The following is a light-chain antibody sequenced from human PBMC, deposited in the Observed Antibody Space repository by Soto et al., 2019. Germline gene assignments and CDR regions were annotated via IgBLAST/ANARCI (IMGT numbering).Light chain of an antibody. CDR1: QSVRSNY. V-gene: IGKV3-20*01. CDR2: GTS. CDR3: QQYNNWPRT. Sequence: EIVLTQSPGTLSLSPGERATLSCRASQSVRSNYLAWYQQQPGQAPRLLIYGTSTRDTGIPDRFSGSGSGTDFTLTISRLEPEDFAVYYCQQYNNWPRTFGQGTKVEIK. J-gene: IGKJ1*01.